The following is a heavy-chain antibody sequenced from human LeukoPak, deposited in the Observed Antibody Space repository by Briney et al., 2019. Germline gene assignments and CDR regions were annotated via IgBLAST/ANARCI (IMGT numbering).Heavy chain of an antibody. J-gene: IGHJ4*02. CDR1: GYTLTIYG. Sequence: ASVTVSFAASGYTLTIYGINWMRQAPGQGLEWMGWISTQSGNTNYAQKVQGRLTLTTDRSTNTAYMELRSLRSDDTAVYYCARGAYGDKWGQGTMVTVSS. V-gene: IGHV1-18*01. CDR3: ARGAYGDK. CDR2: ISTQSGNT. D-gene: IGHD4-17*01.